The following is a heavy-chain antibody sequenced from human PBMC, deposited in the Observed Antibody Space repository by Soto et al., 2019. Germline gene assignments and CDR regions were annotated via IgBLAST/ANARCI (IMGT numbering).Heavy chain of an antibody. V-gene: IGHV1-69*02. CDR2: IIPILGIA. D-gene: IGHD4-17*01. CDR1: GGTFSSYT. J-gene: IGHJ4*02. CDR3: AHYCDENTGRYFDY. Sequence: QVQLVQSGAEVKKPGSSVKVSCKASGGTFSSYTISWVRQAPGQGLEWMGRIIPILGIANYAQKFQGRVTITADKSTSTAYMGMRSLRSKDTAVYYCAHYCDENTGRYFDYWGQGTLVTVSS.